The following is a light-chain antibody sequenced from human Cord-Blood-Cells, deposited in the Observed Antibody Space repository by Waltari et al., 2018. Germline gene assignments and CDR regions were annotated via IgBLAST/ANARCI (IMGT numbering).Light chain of an antibody. Sequence: DIQMTQSPSSLSASVGDRVTITCRASQRISNYLAWFQQKPGKAPKSLFYAAASLQSGVPSKVSDRGAGTEFTLTISSLQPADLATSYCQLDNSYPFTFVPWTKVDIK. CDR1: QRISNY. CDR3: QLDNSYPFT. J-gene: IGKJ3*01. V-gene: IGKV1-16*02. CDR2: AAA.